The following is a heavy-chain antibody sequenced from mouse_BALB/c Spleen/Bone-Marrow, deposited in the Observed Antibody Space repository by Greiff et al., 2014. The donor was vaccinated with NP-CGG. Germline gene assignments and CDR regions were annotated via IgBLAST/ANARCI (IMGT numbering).Heavy chain of an antibody. CDR2: INPSTGYA. V-gene: IGHV1-7*01. Sequence: QVPLKESGPELAKPGASVKMSCKASGYTFTDTWIHWIKQRPGQGLEWIGYINPSTGYAEYNQNFKDKATLTVDKSSSTAYMQLSSLTSEDSAVYYCARDYWGQGTTLTVSS. J-gene: IGHJ2*01. CDR1: GYTFTDTW. CDR3: ARDY.